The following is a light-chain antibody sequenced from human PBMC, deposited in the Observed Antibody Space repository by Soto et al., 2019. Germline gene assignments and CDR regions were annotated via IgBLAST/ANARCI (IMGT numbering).Light chain of an antibody. CDR1: QSVSSD. CDR3: QQYNTWPRT. CDR2: GAS. V-gene: IGKV3-15*01. J-gene: IGKJ1*01. Sequence: ETVMTQSPATLSVSPGERATLSCRASQSVSSDLAWYQQKPGQAPRLLIFGASTGATSIPARFTGSRSGTEFTLTISSLQSEDFAVYYCQQYNTWPRTFGQGTKVDIK.